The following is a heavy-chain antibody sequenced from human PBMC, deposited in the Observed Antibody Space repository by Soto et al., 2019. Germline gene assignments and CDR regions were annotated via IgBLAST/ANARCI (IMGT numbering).Heavy chain of an antibody. D-gene: IGHD3-16*01. CDR1: GYTFTGHY. CDR3: ARAGNGFCSHGGCPDYSGRDV. J-gene: IGHJ6*02. V-gene: IGHV1-2*04. CDR2: IKPNSGVT. Sequence: QEQLVQSGPEVKKSGASVKLSCRASGYTFTGHYIHWVRQVPGQGLEWMAWIKPNSGVTKFAEKFQGWVTMNRDTSISTAFLEVSRLTVADTAVYFCARAGNGFCSHGGCPDYSGRDVWGQGTTVTVS.